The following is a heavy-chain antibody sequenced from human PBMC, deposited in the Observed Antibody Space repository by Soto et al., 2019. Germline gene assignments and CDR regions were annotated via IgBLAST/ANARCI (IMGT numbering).Heavy chain of an antibody. CDR1: GGTFSSYA. CDR3: ASGYYYDSSGYWSGDFYYGMDV. Sequence: RASVKVSFKASGGTFSSYAISWVRQAPGQGLEWMGGIIPIFGTANYAQKFQGRVTITADESTSTAYMELSSLRSEDTAVYYCASGYYYDSSGYWSGDFYYGMDVWGQGTTVTVSS. V-gene: IGHV1-69*13. D-gene: IGHD3-22*01. CDR2: IIPIFGTA. J-gene: IGHJ6*02.